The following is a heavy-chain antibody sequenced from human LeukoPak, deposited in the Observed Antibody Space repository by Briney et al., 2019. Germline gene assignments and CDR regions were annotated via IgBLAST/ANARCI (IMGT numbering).Heavy chain of an antibody. D-gene: IGHD1-26*01. CDR1: GFTFSRYW. CDR3: ASYPVRIVGATTGAFDI. Sequence: GGSLRLSCAASGFTFSRYWMHWVRQAPGKGLVWVSRINSDGSSTNYADSVKGRFTISRDNAKNSLYLQMNSLRAEDTAVYYCASYPVRIVGATTGAFDIWGQGTMVTVSS. CDR2: INSDGSST. J-gene: IGHJ3*02. V-gene: IGHV3-74*01.